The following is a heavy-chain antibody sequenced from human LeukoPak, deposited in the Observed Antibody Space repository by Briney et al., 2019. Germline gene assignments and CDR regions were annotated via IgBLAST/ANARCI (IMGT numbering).Heavy chain of an antibody. CDR3: TRAMDTAGGYFYYYYMDV. J-gene: IGHJ6*03. D-gene: IGHD5-18*01. V-gene: IGHV3-73*01. Sequence: GGSLRLSCAASGFTFSGSAMHWVRQASGKGLEWVGRIRSRPNNYATAYAASVKGRFTISRDDSKNTAYLQMNSLKIEDTAVYYCTRAMDTAGGYFYYYYMDVWGKGTTVTVSS. CDR2: IRSRPNNYAT. CDR1: GFTFSGSA.